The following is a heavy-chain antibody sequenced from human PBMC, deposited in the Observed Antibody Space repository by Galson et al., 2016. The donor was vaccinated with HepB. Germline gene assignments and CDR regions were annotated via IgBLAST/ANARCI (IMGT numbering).Heavy chain of an antibody. CDR1: GYNLESYG. Sequence: SVKVSCKASGYNLESYGITWVRQAPGQGLEWMGWISPDTGNTHYAQNLQGRVTMTTDTSTSTAYMELKRLKYDDTAVYYCARVGILGVPDYWGQGTLVTVSS. J-gene: IGHJ4*02. CDR2: ISPDTGNT. D-gene: IGHD2-21*01. CDR3: ARVGILGVPDY. V-gene: IGHV1-18*01.